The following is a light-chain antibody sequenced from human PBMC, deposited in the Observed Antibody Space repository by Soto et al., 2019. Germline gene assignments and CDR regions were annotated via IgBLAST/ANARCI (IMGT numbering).Light chain of an antibody. CDR1: PSVSGSN. Sequence: ETELTQARETRRSPPGPKDTHSCRASPSVSGSNLAWYQQKPGQAPRLVIYGASSRATGIPDRFSGSGSGTDFTLTISRLEPEDFAVYYCQQYGSFGQGTKVDIK. V-gene: IGKV3-20*01. J-gene: IGKJ1*01. CDR2: GAS. CDR3: QQYGS.